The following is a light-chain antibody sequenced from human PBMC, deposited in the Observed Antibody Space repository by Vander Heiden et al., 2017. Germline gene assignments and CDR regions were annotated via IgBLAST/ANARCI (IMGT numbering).Light chain of an antibody. Sequence: QPVVTQEPTLAVSPGVTVTLTCGLSSGSVSTNYYPNWYQQTPGQAPRTLIYSTNIRSSGVPDRFSGSILGNNAALTITGAQADDESYYSCMLFMGRGIWVFGGGTKLTVL. V-gene: IGLV8-61*01. CDR1: SGSVSTNYY. J-gene: IGLJ3*02. CDR3: MLFMGRGIWV. CDR2: STN.